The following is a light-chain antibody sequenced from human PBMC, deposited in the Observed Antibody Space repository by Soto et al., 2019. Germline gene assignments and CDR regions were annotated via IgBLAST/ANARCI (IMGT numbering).Light chain of an antibody. Sequence: QSALTQPASVSGSPGQSITISCTGTSSDVGGYNYVSWYQQHPGKAPKLMIYDVSNRHSGVSNRFSGSKSGNTASLTISWLQAEDEADYYCSSYTSSSTLEVFGGGTKLTVL. V-gene: IGLV2-14*01. CDR3: SSYTSSSTLEV. J-gene: IGLJ2*01. CDR1: SSDVGGYNY. CDR2: DVS.